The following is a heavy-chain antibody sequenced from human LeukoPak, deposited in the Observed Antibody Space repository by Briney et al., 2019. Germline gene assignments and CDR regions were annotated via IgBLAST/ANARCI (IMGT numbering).Heavy chain of an antibody. CDR1: GYTFSDYH. J-gene: IGHJ4*02. V-gene: IGHV1-2*02. Sequence: ASVKVSCKASGYTFSDYHMHWVRQAPGQGLEWMGWINPNSGGTNYAQEFQGRVTMTRDTSISTAYMELSRLRSDDTAVYYCARENWYFDYWGQGTPVTVSA. CDR3: ARENWYFDY. CDR2: INPNSGGT.